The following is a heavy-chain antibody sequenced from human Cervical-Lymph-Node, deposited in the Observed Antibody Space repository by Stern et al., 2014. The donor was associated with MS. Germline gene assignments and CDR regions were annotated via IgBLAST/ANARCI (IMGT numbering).Heavy chain of an antibody. D-gene: IGHD3-22*01. J-gene: IGHJ4*02. CDR1: GGSISGYF. CDR3: ARWGLISSGYYFLDY. CDR2: TNYSGST. V-gene: IGHV4-59*12. Sequence: QLQLQESGPGLVKPSETLSLTCTVSGGSISGYFWNWMRQSPGKGLELIGYTNYSGSTKYNSSLESRVPISVDTSKNKLSLKLRSVTAADTAVYYCARWGLISSGYYFLDYWGQGTLVTVSS.